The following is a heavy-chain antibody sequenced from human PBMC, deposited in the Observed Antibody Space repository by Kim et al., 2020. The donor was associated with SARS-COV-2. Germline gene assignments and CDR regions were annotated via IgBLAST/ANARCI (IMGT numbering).Heavy chain of an antibody. CDR3: AKEGAVAGRHYFDY. Sequence: GGSLRLSCAASGFTFDDYAMHWVRQAPGKVLEWVSGISWNSGSIGYADSVKGRFTISRDNAKNSLYLQMNSLRAEDTALYYCAKEGAVAGRHYFDYWGQGTLVTVSS. J-gene: IGHJ4*02. D-gene: IGHD6-19*01. CDR1: GFTFDDYA. V-gene: IGHV3-9*01. CDR2: ISWNSGSI.